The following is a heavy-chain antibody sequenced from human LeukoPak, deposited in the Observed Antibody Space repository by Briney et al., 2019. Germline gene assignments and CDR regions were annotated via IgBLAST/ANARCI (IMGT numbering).Heavy chain of an antibody. CDR1: GFTFSSYG. CDR2: IWYDGSNK. V-gene: IGHV3-33*08. Sequence: GGSLRLSCAASGFTFSSYGMHWVRQAPGKGLEWVAVIWYDGSNKYYADSVKGRFTISRDNSKNTLYLQMNSLRAEDTAVYYCARCGVIERNDGFDPWGQGTLVTVSS. D-gene: IGHD3-22*01. J-gene: IGHJ5*02. CDR3: ARCGVIERNDGFDP.